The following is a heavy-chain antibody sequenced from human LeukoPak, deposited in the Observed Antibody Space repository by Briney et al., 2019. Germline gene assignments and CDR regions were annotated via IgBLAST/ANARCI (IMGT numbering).Heavy chain of an antibody. D-gene: IGHD6-19*01. CDR3: ARDLGIAVAGLDY. Sequence: GGSLRLSCAASGFPFTKYSMNWVRQAPGQRLEWMGWINAGNGNTKYSQKFQGRVTITRDTSASTAYMELSSLRSEDTAVYYCARDLGIAVAGLDYWGQGTLVTVSS. V-gene: IGHV1-3*01. CDR2: INAGNGNT. CDR1: GFPFTKYS. J-gene: IGHJ4*02.